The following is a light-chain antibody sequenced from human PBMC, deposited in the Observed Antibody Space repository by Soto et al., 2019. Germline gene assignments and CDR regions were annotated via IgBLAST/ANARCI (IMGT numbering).Light chain of an antibody. V-gene: IGLV1-44*01. Sequence: QSVLTQPPSASATPGQRVTIACSGSSSNLGSYTVNWYRQVPGTAPKLLIYSNHQRPSGVPDRFSGSKSGTSASLAISGLQSQDEADYYCAACEDSLVGPVFGGGTKLTVL. J-gene: IGLJ2*01. CDR2: SNH. CDR3: AACEDSLVGPV. CDR1: SSNLGSYT.